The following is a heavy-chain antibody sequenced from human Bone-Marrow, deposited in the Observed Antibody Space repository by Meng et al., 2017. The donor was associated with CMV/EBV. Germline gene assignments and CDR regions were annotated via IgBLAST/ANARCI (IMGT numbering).Heavy chain of an antibody. D-gene: IGHD3-22*01. J-gene: IGHJ4*02. CDR1: GFTFSSYN. CDR2: ISSSSTYI. V-gene: IGHV3-21*01. Sequence: GESLKISCAASGFTFSSYNMNWVRQAPGKGLEWVSSISSSSTYIYHADSVKGRFTISRDNSKNTLYLQMNSLRIEDTAVYYCSRAQGYCPALPPTYWGQGTLVTVSS. CDR3: SRAQGYCPALPPTY.